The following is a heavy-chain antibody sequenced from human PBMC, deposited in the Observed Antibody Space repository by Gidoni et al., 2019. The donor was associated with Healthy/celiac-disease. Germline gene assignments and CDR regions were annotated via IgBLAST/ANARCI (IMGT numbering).Heavy chain of an antibody. CDR2: INHSGST. CDR1: GGSFSGYY. J-gene: IGHJ6*02. D-gene: IGHD5-18*01. V-gene: IGHV4-34*01. CDR3: ASLGPTSSYGRYYYYYGMDV. Sequence: QVQLQQWGAGLLKPSETLSLTCAVYGGSFSGYYWSWIRQPPGKGLEWIGEINHSGSTNYNPSLKSRVTISVDTSKNQFSLKLSSVTAADTAVYYCASLGPTSSYGRYYYYYGMDVWGQGTTVTVSS.